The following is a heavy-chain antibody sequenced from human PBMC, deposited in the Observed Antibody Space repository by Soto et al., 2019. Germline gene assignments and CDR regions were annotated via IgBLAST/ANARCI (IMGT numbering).Heavy chain of an antibody. D-gene: IGHD6-19*01. V-gene: IGHV1-46*01. Sequence: QVQLVQSGAEVKKPGASVKVSCKASGYTFTSYSMHWVRQAPGQGLEWMGIINPSGGSTSYAQKFPGTVTTTRDTSTIIVYMELSSLRSDDTAVYYYARDLLSLAVDYGMDVCGQGTTVTVSS. CDR2: INPSGGST. CDR3: ARDLLSLAVDYGMDV. J-gene: IGHJ6*02. CDR1: GYTFTSYS.